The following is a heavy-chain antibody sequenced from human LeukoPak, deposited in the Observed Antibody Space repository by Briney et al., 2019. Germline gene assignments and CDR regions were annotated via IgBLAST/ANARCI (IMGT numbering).Heavy chain of an antibody. V-gene: IGHV4-39*01. J-gene: IGHJ4*02. CDR2: IYDSGST. Sequence: SETLSLTCTVSGGSIRSSYYYWGWIRQPPGKGLEWIGSIYDSGSTYYNPSLKSRVTISVDTSKNQFSLKLNSVTAADTAVYYCARSRGSLRWLDYWGQGTPVTVSS. CDR3: ARSRGSLRWLDY. CDR1: GGSIRSSYYY. D-gene: IGHD4-23*01.